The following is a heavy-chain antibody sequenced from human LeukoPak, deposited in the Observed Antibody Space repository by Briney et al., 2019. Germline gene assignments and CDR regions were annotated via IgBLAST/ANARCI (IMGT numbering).Heavy chain of an antibody. CDR2: INDSGSA. CDR1: GGSFSGFY. CDR3: ARGGTWPVRFDQ. J-gene: IGHJ5*02. V-gene: IGHV4-34*01. D-gene: IGHD6-19*01. Sequence: SETLSLTCGAYGGSFSGFYRSWIRQPPGKGLEWIGEINDSGSAHYNPSLKSRATISKDTSKNQFSLNLSSVTAADTAMYYCARGGTWPVRFDQWGQGTLVTVSS.